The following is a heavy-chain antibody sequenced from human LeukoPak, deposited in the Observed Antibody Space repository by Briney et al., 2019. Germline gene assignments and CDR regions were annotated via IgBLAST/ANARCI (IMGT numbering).Heavy chain of an antibody. V-gene: IGHV3-48*03. CDR2: ISSSGSTI. CDR1: GFTFSSYE. Sequence: GGALRVSCAGSGFTFSSYEMNWVRQAPGRGREWVSYISSSGSTIYYAAPVKGRFTISRDNAKNSLHLQMNSLRAEDTAVYYCAREGRRDDYGDYGHYYYYGMDVWGQGTTVTVSS. D-gene: IGHD4-17*01. CDR3: AREGRRDDYGDYGHYYYYGMDV. J-gene: IGHJ6*02.